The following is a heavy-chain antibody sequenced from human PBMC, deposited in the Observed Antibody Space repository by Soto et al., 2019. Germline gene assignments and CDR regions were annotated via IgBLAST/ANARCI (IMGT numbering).Heavy chain of an antibody. D-gene: IGHD5-18*01. J-gene: IGHJ4*02. CDR2: IYYSGST. Sequence: QVQLQESGPGLVKPSETLSLTCTVSGGSISSYYWSWIRQPPGKELEWIGYIYYSGSTNYNPSLKSRLTISADTSNNQFSLNLSSVTAADTAVYYCARGRGYGYVYWGQGTLVTVSS. CDR3: ARGRGYGYVY. V-gene: IGHV4-59*01. CDR1: GGSISSYY.